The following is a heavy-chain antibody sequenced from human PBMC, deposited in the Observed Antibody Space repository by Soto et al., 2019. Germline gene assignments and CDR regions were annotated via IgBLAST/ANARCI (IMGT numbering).Heavy chain of an antibody. J-gene: IGHJ5*02. CDR3: ARARPYDSSGYYYGGWVDP. CDR2: INAGNGNT. V-gene: IGHV1-3*05. D-gene: IGHD3-22*01. CDR1: GYTFTSYA. Sequence: QVQLVQSGAEERKPGASVKVSCKASGYTFTSYAMHWVRQAPGQRLEWMGWINAGNGNTKYSQKFQGRVTITRDTSASTAYMELSSLRSEDTAVYYCARARPYDSSGYYYGGWVDPWGQGTLVTVSS.